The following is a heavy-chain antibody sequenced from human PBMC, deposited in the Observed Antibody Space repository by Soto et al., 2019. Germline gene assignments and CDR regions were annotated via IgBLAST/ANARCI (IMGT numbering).Heavy chain of an antibody. V-gene: IGHV4-31*03. CDR2: FYSSGSI. CDR1: GYSITSGVYY. D-gene: IGHD6-19*01. J-gene: IGHJ5*02. CDR3: ARMYSSGSGWFHP. Sequence: SETLSLTCFVSGYSITSGVYYWSWIRHHPGKGLEWIGSFYSSGSIIYNPSLRSRVSISGDTSSNQFSMSLTSVTAADTARYYCARMYSSGSGWFHPWGQGTLVTSPQ.